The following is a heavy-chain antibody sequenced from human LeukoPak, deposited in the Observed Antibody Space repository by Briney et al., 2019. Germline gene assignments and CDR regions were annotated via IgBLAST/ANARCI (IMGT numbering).Heavy chain of an antibody. CDR3: AREGLTGYWFFDF. J-gene: IGHJ2*01. V-gene: IGHV1-2*02. CDR1: GYTFTNYY. CDR2: INPNSGGT. D-gene: IGHD7-27*01. Sequence: ASVKVSCKASGYTFTNYYFHWVRQAPGQGLEWMGWINPNSGGTNYTQKFQGRVTLTRDTSISTTYMELTRLRSDDTAVYYCAREGLTGYWFFDFWGRGTLVTVSS.